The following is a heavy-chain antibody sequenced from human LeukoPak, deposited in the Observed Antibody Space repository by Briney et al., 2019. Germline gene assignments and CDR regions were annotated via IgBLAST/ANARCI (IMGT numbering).Heavy chain of an antibody. D-gene: IGHD6-19*01. CDR2: INTDGTVT. CDR1: GFTFSKYW. V-gene: IGHV3-74*01. Sequence: GGSLRLSCAASGFTFSKYWMLWVRQAPGKGLECVSRINTDGTVTTYADSVKGRFTVSRDNADNTMFLQMNTVRDEDTAVYYCATKQWLAPPPDSWGQGTPVTVSS. J-gene: IGHJ4*02. CDR3: ATKQWLAPPPDS.